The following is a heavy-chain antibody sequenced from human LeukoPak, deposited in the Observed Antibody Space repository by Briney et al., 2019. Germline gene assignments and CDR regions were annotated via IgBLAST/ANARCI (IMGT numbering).Heavy chain of an antibody. D-gene: IGHD5-18*01. CDR2: FDPEDGET. Sequence: ASVKVSCKVSGYTLTELSMHWVRQAPGKGREWMGGFDPEDGETIYAQKFQGRVTMTEDTSTDTAYMELSSLRSEDTAVYYCATEGYSYGSLDYWGQGTLVTVSS. V-gene: IGHV1-24*01. CDR3: ATEGYSYGSLDY. CDR1: GYTLTELS. J-gene: IGHJ4*02.